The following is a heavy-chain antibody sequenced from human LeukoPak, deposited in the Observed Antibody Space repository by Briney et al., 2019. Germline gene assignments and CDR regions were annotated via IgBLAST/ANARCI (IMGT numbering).Heavy chain of an antibody. D-gene: IGHD3-22*01. CDR1: GFTFSTFG. Sequence: GRSLRLSCAASGFTFSTFGMHWVRQAPGKGLEWVVVIWYDGSNEDYADSVKGRFTISRDTSKNTLFLQMNSLRAEDTAVYYCARDYYSRMDYWGQGTLVTVSS. CDR2: IWYDGSNE. J-gene: IGHJ4*02. V-gene: IGHV3-33*01. CDR3: ARDYYSRMDY.